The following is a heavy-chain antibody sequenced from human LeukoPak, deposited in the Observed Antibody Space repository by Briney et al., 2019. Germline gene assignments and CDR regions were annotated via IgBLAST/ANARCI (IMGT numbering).Heavy chain of an antibody. J-gene: IGHJ3*02. CDR1: GLSFNSHW. Sequence: PGGSLRLSCAPSGLSFNSHWMHWVRQAPGKGLVWVSHINGDERSTTYADSVKGRFTISRDNAKNTLYLEMNSLRAEDTAVYYCARERRRGWHVFDIWGQGTMVTVSS. V-gene: IGHV3-74*03. CDR3: ARERRRGWHVFDI. CDR2: INGDERST.